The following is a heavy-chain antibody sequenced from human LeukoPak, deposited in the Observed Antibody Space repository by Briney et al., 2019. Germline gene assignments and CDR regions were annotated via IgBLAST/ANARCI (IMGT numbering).Heavy chain of an antibody. Sequence: SETLSLTCTVSGGSVSSGSYYWSWIRQPPGKGLEWIGYIYYSGSTNYNPSLKSRVTISVDTSKNQFSLKLRSVTAADTAVYYCARHRGGYHGSGNYYPLYFDYWGQGTLVTVSS. CDR3: ARHRGGYHGSGNYYPLYFDY. CDR1: GGSVSSGSYY. V-gene: IGHV4-61*01. CDR2: IYYSGST. D-gene: IGHD3-10*01. J-gene: IGHJ4*02.